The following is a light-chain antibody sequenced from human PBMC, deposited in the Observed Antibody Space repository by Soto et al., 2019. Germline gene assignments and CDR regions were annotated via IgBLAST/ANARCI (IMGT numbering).Light chain of an antibody. Sequence: SYELTQPPSVSVAPGQTARITCGGNKIGSKSVHWYQQKPGQAPVLVVYDDSDRPSGIPERFSGSNSGNTATLTISRVEAGDEADYYCQVWDSSSDPWVFGGGTKHTVL. CDR3: QVWDSSSDPWV. CDR2: DDS. CDR1: KIGSKS. V-gene: IGLV3-21*02. J-gene: IGLJ3*02.